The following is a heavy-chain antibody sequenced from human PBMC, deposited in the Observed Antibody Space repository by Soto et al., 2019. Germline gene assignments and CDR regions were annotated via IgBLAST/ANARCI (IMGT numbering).Heavy chain of an antibody. CDR1: GGSFSGYY. J-gene: IGHJ6*02. V-gene: IGHV4-34*01. CDR3: ARGRRNYYYYGMDV. Sequence: QVQLQQWGAGLLKPSETLSLTCAVYGGSFSGYYWSWIRQPPGKGLEWIGEINHSGSTNYNPSLKSRVTISVDTSQNQFSLKLSSVTAADTAVYYCARGRRNYYYYGMDVWGQGTTVTVSS. CDR2: INHSGST.